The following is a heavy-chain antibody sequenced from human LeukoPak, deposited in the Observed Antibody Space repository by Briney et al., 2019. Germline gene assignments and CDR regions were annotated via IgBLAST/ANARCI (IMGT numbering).Heavy chain of an antibody. D-gene: IGHD1-26*01. CDR1: GFTFSSYS. Sequence: GGSLRLSCAASGFTFSSYSMNWVRQAPGKGLEWVSSISSSSSYIYYADSVKGRFTISRDNAKNTLYLQMNSLRAEDTAVYYCATSIVGVDYWGQGTLVTVSS. J-gene: IGHJ4*02. CDR2: ISSSSSYI. V-gene: IGHV3-21*01. CDR3: ATSIVGVDY.